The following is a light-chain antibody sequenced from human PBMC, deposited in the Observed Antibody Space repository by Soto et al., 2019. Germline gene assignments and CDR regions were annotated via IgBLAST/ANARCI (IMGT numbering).Light chain of an antibody. V-gene: IGLV2-14*01. CDR3: SSYTSSSTPVV. J-gene: IGLJ2*01. CDR1: SSDVGGYNY. CDR2: EVS. Sequence: QSALTQPASVSGSPGQSITISCTGTSSDVGGYNYVSWYQQHPGKAPKLMIYEVSNRPSGVSNRFSGSKSGNPASLTISGLQAEDEADYYCSSYTSSSTPVVFGGGTKLTVL.